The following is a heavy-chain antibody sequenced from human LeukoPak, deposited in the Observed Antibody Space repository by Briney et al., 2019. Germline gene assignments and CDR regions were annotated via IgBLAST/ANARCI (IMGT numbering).Heavy chain of an antibody. CDR1: GGSISSGGYY. J-gene: IGHJ4*02. V-gene: IGHV4-30-2*01. Sequence: PSETLSLTCTVSGGSISSGGYYWSWIRQAPGKGLEWIGYIYHSGSTYYNPSLKSRVTISVDRSKNQFSLKLSSVTAADTAVYYCARDQTVGGYCSSTSCSNWGQGTLVTVSS. CDR3: ARDQTVGGYCSSTSCSN. D-gene: IGHD2-2*01. CDR2: IYHSGST.